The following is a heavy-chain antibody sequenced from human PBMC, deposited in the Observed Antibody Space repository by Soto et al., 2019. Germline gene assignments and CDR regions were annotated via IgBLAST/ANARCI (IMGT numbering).Heavy chain of an antibody. V-gene: IGHV3-74*01. J-gene: IGHJ6*03. Sequence: GGSLRLSCAASGFTFSSSWMHWVRQAPGKGLVWVSRVSGDGSSTNYADSVKGRFTISRDNAKNTLYLQMNSLRAEDTAVYYCAKGLTYYYYYMDVWGKGTTVTVSS. CDR3: AKGLTYYYYYMDV. CDR2: VSGDGSST. CDR1: GFTFSSSW.